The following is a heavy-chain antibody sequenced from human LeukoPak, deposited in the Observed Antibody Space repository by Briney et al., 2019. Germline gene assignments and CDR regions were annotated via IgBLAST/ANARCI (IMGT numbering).Heavy chain of an antibody. D-gene: IGHD1-1*01. J-gene: IGHJ4*02. CDR1: GDSVSSNSAA. Sequence: SQTLSLTCAISGDSVSSNSAAWNWLRQSPSRGLEWLGRTYYRSKWYIDYVVSVKGRITINPDTSNNQFSLHLTSVTPDDTAVYYCARDKEVSTGTFDYWGQGTVVTVSS. CDR3: ARDKEVSTGTFDY. V-gene: IGHV6-1*01. CDR2: TYYRSKWYI.